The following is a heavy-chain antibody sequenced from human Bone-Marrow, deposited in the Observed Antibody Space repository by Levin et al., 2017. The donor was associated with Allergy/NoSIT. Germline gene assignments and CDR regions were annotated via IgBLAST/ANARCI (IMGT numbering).Heavy chain of an antibody. Sequence: PGGSLRLSCTASGLTDTGCGMNWVRQAPGRGLEWVSYTDSGSSTIYYADSVKGRFTISRDNAKNSLFLQMNSLRAEDTAVYYCARVRNFDSSGYRSLLYWGQGTLVTVSA. CDR2: TDSGSSTI. J-gene: IGHJ4*02. CDR3: ARVRNFDSSGYRSLLY. CDR1: GLTDTGCG. D-gene: IGHD3-22*01. V-gene: IGHV3-48*01.